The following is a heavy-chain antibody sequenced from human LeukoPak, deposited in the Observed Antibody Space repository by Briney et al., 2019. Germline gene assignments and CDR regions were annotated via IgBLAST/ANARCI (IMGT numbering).Heavy chain of an antibody. J-gene: IGHJ4*02. V-gene: IGHV1-2*02. Sequence: ASVKVSCKASGYTFTGYYMHWVRQAPGQGLEWMGWINPNSGGTNYAQKFQGRVTITADKSTSTAYMELSSLRSEDTAVYYCARGRFYYYDSSGYYYPSDYWGQGTLVTVSS. CDR3: ARGRFYYYDSSGYYYPSDY. CDR1: GYTFTGYY. D-gene: IGHD3-22*01. CDR2: INPNSGGT.